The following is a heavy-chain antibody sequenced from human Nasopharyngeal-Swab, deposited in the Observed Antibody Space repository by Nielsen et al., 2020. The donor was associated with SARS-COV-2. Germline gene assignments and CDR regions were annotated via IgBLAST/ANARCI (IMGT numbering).Heavy chain of an antibody. CDR2: ICYSGST. CDR3: AKQYYYDSSGYDPRSYYFDY. D-gene: IGHD3-22*01. J-gene: IGHJ4*02. V-gene: IGHV4-39*01. CDR1: GGSISSSSYY. Sequence: SETLSLTCTVSGGSISSSSYYWGWIRQPPGKGLEWIGSICYSGSTYYNPSLKSRVTISVDTSKNQFSLKLSSVTAADTAVYYCAKQYYYDSSGYDPRSYYFDYWGQGTLVTVSS.